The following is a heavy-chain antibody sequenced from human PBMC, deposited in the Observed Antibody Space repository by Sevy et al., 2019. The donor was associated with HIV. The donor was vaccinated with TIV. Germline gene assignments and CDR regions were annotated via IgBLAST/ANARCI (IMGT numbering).Heavy chain of an antibody. CDR2: INSDGSST. D-gene: IGHD1-26*01. CDR1: GFTFASYW. CDR3: TRGDPIVPPAGYYYHMDV. J-gene: IGHJ6*03. Sequence: GGSLRLSCVASGFTFASYWMPWVRQAPGKGLVWVSRINSDGSSTPYADSGKGRFTISRENAKNTLYLQLNRLGAEDTAVYYCTRGDPIVPPAGYYYHMDVWGKGTTVTVSS. V-gene: IGHV3-74*01.